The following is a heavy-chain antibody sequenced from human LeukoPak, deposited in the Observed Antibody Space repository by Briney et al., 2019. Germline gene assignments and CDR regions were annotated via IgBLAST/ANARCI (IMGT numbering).Heavy chain of an antibody. D-gene: IGHD1-26*01. CDR3: ASGPSYSGSNEYFDS. Sequence: ASVKVSCKASGYTFSSYTMNWVRQAPGQGLEWMGWINTNTGNPTYAQDYTGRFVFSLDASVSTTYLQISRLKAEDTAVYYCASGPSYSGSNEYFDSWGQGTQVTVSS. CDR1: GYTFSSYT. V-gene: IGHV7-4-1*02. J-gene: IGHJ4*02. CDR2: INTNTGNP.